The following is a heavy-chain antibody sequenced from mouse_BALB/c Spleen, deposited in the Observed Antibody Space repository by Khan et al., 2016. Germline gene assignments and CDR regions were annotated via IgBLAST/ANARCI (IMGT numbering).Heavy chain of an antibody. D-gene: IGHD2-3*01. V-gene: IGHV10-3*03. CDR2: IRSKSNNYAT. CDR3: VRESYDGYFSRFAY. Sequence: EVQLVESGGGLVQPRGSLKLSCAASGFTFNTFAMHWVCQAPGKGLEWIARIRSKSNNYATYYADSVKDRFTISRDDSQSMLYLQMNNLKTEDSARYYSVRESYDGYFSRFAYWGKGTLVTVSA. J-gene: IGHJ3*01. CDR1: GFTFNTFA.